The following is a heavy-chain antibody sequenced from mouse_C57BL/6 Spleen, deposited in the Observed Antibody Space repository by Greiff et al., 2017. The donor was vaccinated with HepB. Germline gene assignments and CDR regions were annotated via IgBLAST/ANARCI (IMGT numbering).Heavy chain of an antibody. Sequence: QVQLQQPGAELVMPGASVKLSCKASGYTFTSYWMHWVKQRPGQGLEWIGEIDPSDSYTNYNQKFKGKSTLTGDKSSSTAYMQLSSLTSEDSAVYYCAITGTGAMDYWGQGTSVTVSS. CDR1: GYTFTSYW. D-gene: IGHD4-1*01. J-gene: IGHJ4*01. CDR2: IDPSDSYT. CDR3: AITGTGAMDY. V-gene: IGHV1-69*01.